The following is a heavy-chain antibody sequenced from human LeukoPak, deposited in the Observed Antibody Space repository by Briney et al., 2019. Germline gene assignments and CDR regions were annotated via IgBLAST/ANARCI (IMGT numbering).Heavy chain of an antibody. Sequence: SETLSLTCTVSGGSVSSGSYYWSWIRQPPGKGLEWIGYIYYSGSTNYNPSLKSRVTISVDTSKNQFSLKLSSVTAADTAVYYCARGEDYGGNEIDYWGQGTLVTVSS. CDR3: ARGEDYGGNEIDY. V-gene: IGHV4-61*01. D-gene: IGHD4-23*01. J-gene: IGHJ4*02. CDR1: GGSVSSGSYY. CDR2: IYYSGST.